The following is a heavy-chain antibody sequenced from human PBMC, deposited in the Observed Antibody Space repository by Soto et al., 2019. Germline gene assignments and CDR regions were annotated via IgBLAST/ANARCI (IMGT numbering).Heavy chain of an antibody. Sequence: SVKVSCKASGGTFSNFAISWVRQAPGQGLEWMGGIIPLFGTGNYAQKFQGRVTITADESTSTAYMELSSLRSEDTAVYYCASAYDSSGYYSADIYYYYGMDVWGQGTTVTVSS. CDR1: GGTFSNFA. CDR3: ASAYDSSGYYSADIYYYYGMDV. CDR2: IIPLFGTG. J-gene: IGHJ6*02. V-gene: IGHV1-69*13. D-gene: IGHD3-22*01.